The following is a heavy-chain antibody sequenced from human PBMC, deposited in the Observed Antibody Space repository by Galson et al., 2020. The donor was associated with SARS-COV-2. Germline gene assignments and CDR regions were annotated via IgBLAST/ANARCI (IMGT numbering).Heavy chain of an antibody. V-gene: IGHV1-18*01. Sequence: ASVTVSCQASGYTFTCSGISWVRQAPGQGLEWMGRLSAYNGNTHSAQKLQGRDPMTTDTSTSTAYMEQRSLRSDDTAVYYCARVAYYYDSSGGYYYMDVWGKGTTVTVSS. CDR1: GYTFTCSG. CDR3: ARVAYYYDSSGGYYYMDV. D-gene: IGHD3-22*01. CDR2: LSAYNGNT. J-gene: IGHJ6*03.